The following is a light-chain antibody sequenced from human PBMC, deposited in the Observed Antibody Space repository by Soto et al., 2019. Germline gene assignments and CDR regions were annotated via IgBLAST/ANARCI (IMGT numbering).Light chain of an antibody. V-gene: IGLV2-11*01. CDR2: DVY. J-gene: IGLJ3*02. CDR3: CSYAGSYTWV. CDR1: SSDVGGYDY. Sequence: QSVLTQPRSVSGSPGQSVTISCTGTSSDVGGYDYVSWYQQYPGKAPKLMIYDVYYRPSGVPGRFYGSKSGSTASLTISGLQADDEADYYCCSYAGSYTWVFGGGTKVTVL.